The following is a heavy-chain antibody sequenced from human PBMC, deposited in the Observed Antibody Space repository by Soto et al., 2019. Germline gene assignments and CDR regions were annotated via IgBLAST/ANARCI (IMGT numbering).Heavy chain of an antibody. V-gene: IGHV4-31*03. CDR2: IYYSGST. CDR3: ARGADSAHWYFDL. D-gene: IGHD3-3*01. J-gene: IGHJ2*01. CDR1: GGSISSGGYY. Sequence: QVQLQESGPGLVKPSQTLSLSCTVSGGSISSGGYYWSWIRQHPGKGVEWIGYIYYSGSTYYNPTLKSRVTISVDTSKNQFSLELSSVTAADTAVYYCARGADSAHWYFDLWGRGTLVTVSS.